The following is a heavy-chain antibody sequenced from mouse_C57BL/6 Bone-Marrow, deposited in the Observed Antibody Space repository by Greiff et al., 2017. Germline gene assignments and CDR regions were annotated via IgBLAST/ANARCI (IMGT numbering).Heavy chain of an antibody. J-gene: IGHJ4*01. V-gene: IGHV1-7*01. CDR2: INPSSGYT. CDR3: ASKGSDY. CDR1: GYTFTSYW. Sequence: QVQLQQSGAELAKPGASVKLSCKASGYTFTSYWMHWVKQRPGQGLEWIGYINPSSGYTKYNQKFKDKATLTVDKSSSTAYMQLSSLTYEDSAVYYCASKGSDYGGQGTSVTVSS.